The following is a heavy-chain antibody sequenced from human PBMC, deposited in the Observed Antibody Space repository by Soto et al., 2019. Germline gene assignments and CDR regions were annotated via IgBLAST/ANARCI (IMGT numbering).Heavy chain of an antibody. CDR2: IYSGGST. CDR1: GFTVSSNY. CDR3: ARSYYYDSSGYYDDY. Sequence: GGSLRLSCAASGFTVSSNYMSWVRQAPGKGLEWVSVIYSGGSTYYADSVKGRFTISRDNSKNTLYLQMNSLRAEDTAVYYCARSYYYDSSGYYDDYWAQRTLVTVSS. J-gene: IGHJ4*02. V-gene: IGHV3-66*01. D-gene: IGHD3-22*01.